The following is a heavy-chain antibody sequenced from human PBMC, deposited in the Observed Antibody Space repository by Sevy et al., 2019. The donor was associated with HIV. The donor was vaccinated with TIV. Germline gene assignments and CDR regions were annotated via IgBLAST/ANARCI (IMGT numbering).Heavy chain of an antibody. Sequence: GGSVRLSCVASGFTFSKYSMSWVRQTPGKGLEWVSTLSFACGRINYADSVKGRFTMSRDDSRNTFYLQMDSLRAEDTAIYYCAREGCSKPHDYWGQGTLVTVSS. V-gene: IGHV3-23*01. J-gene: IGHJ4*02. CDR1: GFTFSKYS. CDR3: AREGCSKPHDY. CDR2: LSFACGRI. D-gene: IGHD2-2*01.